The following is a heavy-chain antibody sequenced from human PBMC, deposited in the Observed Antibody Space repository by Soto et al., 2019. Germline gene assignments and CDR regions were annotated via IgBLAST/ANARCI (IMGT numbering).Heavy chain of an antibody. D-gene: IGHD3-3*01. CDR3: ARDGYDFWSDPVRPRVMDV. V-gene: IGHV1-3*04. J-gene: IGHJ6*02. CDR1: GYTFTNNV. CDR2: IHTAKGNT. Sequence: ASVKVSCKASGYTFTNNVIHWLRQAPGQTLEWMGWIHTAKGNTKYSQKFEARVTMTRDTSTSTVYMELSSLRSEDTAVYYCARDGYDFWSDPVRPRVMDVWGQGTTVTVSS.